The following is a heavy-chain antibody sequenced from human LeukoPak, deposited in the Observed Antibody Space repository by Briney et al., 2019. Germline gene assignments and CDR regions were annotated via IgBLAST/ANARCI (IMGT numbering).Heavy chain of an antibody. Sequence: SGGSLRLSCAASGFTFSSYAMHWVRQAPGKGLEWVAIISYDGNNKYYADPVKGRFTISRDNSKNTLYLQMNSLRAEDTAMYYCARAKNWEFDYWGQGTLVTVSS. J-gene: IGHJ4*02. CDR2: ISYDGNNK. CDR3: ARAKNWEFDY. D-gene: IGHD7-27*01. CDR1: GFTFSSYA. V-gene: IGHV3-30*04.